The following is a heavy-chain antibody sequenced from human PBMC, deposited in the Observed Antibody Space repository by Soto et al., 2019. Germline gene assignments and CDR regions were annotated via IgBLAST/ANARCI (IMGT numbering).Heavy chain of an antibody. CDR2: ISSSASII. V-gene: IGHV3-48*02. Sequence: VQLVESGGGLVQPGGSLRLSCAASGFTFSSYSMNWVRQAPGKGLEWVSYISSSASIIYYADALKGRFTISRDNAKNSLFLQMNSLRDEDTAVYYCARRSNLRLGELSPSDYWGQGTLVTVSS. CDR3: ARRSNLRLGELSPSDY. J-gene: IGHJ4*02. D-gene: IGHD3-16*02. CDR1: GFTFSSYS.